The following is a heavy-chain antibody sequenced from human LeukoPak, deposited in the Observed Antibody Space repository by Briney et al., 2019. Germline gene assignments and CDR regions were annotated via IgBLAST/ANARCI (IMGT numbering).Heavy chain of an antibody. J-gene: IGHJ4*02. CDR1: GFAFSNYA. CDR2: VGRGGGDT. D-gene: IGHD1-1*01. V-gene: IGHV3-23*01. CDR3: VKHSGGVYGNSDY. Sequence: GGSLRLSCVASGFAFSNYAASWFRQAPGQGLEWVSTVGRGGGDTYYADSVRGRFTISKDSSKNTLQMNSLSADDTAMYYCVKHSGGVYGNSDYWGQGTLVTVSS.